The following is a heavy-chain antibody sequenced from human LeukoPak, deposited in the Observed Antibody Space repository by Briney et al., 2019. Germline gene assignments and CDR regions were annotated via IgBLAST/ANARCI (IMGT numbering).Heavy chain of an antibody. CDR1: GGSISSGSYY. Sequence: SSETLSLTFTVSGGSISSGSYYWSWIRQPAGKGLEWIGRIYTSGSTNYNPSLKSRVTISVDTSKNQFSLKLSSVTAADTAVYYCARMINDFWSGYHFDYWGQGTLVTVSS. V-gene: IGHV4-61*02. CDR3: ARMINDFWSGYHFDY. CDR2: IYTSGST. J-gene: IGHJ4*02. D-gene: IGHD3-3*01.